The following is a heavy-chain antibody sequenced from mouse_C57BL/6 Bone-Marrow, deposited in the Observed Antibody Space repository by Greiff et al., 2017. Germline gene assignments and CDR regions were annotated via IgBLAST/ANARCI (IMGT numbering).Heavy chain of an antibody. J-gene: IGHJ3*01. CDR1: GYTFTDYE. Sequence: VQLQQSGAELVRPGASVTLSCKASGYTFTDYEMHWVKQTPVHGLEWIGAIDPETGGTAYNQKFKGKAILTADKSSSTAYMELRSLTSEDSAVYYCTRENDGYYLWFAYWGQGTLVTVSA. CDR2: IDPETGGT. D-gene: IGHD2-3*01. CDR3: TRENDGYYLWFAY. V-gene: IGHV1-15*01.